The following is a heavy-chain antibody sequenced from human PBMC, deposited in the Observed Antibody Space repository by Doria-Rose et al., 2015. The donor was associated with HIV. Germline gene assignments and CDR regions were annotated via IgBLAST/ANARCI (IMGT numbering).Heavy chain of an antibody. Sequence: QITLKESGPVLVKPTETLTLTCTVSGVSLSSPGMGVSWIRQPPGKALVWLANIFSDDERSYQTSLKSRLAISRGTSKSQVVLTMTDMDPVDTATYYCARIKSSRWYHKYYFDFWGQGTLVIVSA. V-gene: IGHV2-26*01. D-gene: IGHD6-13*01. CDR1: GVSLSSPGMG. CDR2: IFSDDER. CDR3: ARIKSSRWYHKYYFDF. J-gene: IGHJ4*02.